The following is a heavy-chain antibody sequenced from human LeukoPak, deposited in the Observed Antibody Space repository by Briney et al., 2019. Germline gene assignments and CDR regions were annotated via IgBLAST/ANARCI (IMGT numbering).Heavy chain of an antibody. Sequence: GGSLRLSCAASGFTFSSYGMHWVRRAPGKGLEWVAVISYDGSNKYYADSVKGRFTISRDNSKNTLYLQMNSLRAEDTAVYYCAKEEGRLTGPLFRYWGQGTLVTVSS. CDR3: AKEEGRLTGPLFRY. J-gene: IGHJ4*02. CDR1: GFTFSSYG. D-gene: IGHD3-9*01. CDR2: ISYDGSNK. V-gene: IGHV3-30*18.